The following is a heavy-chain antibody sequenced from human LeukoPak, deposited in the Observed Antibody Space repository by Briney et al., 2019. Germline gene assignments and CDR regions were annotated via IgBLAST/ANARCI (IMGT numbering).Heavy chain of an antibody. CDR1: GGSMSSYY. J-gene: IGHJ4*02. Sequence: SETLSLTCTVSGGSMSSYYWSWVRQPAGKGLEWIGRIYTSGSTYYNPSLKSRVTISVDTSKNQFSLKLSSVTAADTAVYYCASQQWLVKFDYWGQGTLVTVSS. CDR2: IYTSGST. D-gene: IGHD6-19*01. CDR3: ASQQWLVKFDY. V-gene: IGHV4-4*07.